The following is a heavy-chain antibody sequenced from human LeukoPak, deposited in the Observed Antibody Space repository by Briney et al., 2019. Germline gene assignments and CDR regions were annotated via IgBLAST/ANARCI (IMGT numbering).Heavy chain of an antibody. CDR1: GGSISSGSYY. D-gene: IGHD5-12*01. V-gene: IGHV4-61*02. J-gene: IGHJ4*02. CDR2: IYTSGST. CDR3: ARGRGLYPLFVDIVARNNLYYFDY. Sequence: SETLSLTCTVSGGSISSGSYYWSWIRQPAGKGLEWIGRIYTSGSTNYNPSLKSRVTISVDTSKNQFSLKLSSVTAADTAVYYCARGRGLYPLFVDIVARNNLYYFDYWGQGTLVTVSS.